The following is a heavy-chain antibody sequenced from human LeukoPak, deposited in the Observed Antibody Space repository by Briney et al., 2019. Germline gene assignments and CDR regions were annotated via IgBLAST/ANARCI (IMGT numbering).Heavy chain of an antibody. Sequence: GGSLRLSCAASGFTFSSYSMNWVRQAPGKGLEWVSYISSSSSTIYYADSVKGRFTISRDNAKNSLYLQMNSLRAEGTAVYYCARLYGSGSLDAFDIWGQGTMVTVSS. CDR2: ISSSSSTI. CDR1: GFTFSSYS. CDR3: ARLYGSGSLDAFDI. D-gene: IGHD3-10*01. J-gene: IGHJ3*02. V-gene: IGHV3-48*04.